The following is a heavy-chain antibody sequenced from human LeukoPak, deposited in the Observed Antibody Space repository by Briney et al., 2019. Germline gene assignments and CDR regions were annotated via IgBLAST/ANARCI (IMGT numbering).Heavy chain of an antibody. D-gene: IGHD3/OR15-3a*01. CDR1: GYTFTSYA. V-gene: IGHV1-3*01. CDR2: INAGNGNT. J-gene: IGHJ4*02. CDR3: ALRRLQGLDNFDY. Sequence: ASVKVSCKASGYTFTSYAMHWVRQAPGQRLEWMGWINAGNGNTKYSQKFQGRVTITRDTSASTAYMELSSLRSEDTAVYYCALRRLQGLDNFDYWGQGTLVTVSS.